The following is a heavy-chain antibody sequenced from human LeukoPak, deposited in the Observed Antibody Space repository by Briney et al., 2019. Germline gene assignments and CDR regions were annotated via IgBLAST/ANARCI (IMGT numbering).Heavy chain of an antibody. D-gene: IGHD2-8*02. Sequence: SVKVSCKASGGTFSSYAISWVRQAPGQGLEWMGGIIPIFGTANYAQKFQGRVTITADKSTSTAYMELSSLRSEDTAIYYCATYRQVLLPFESWGQETLVTVSS. CDR2: IIPIFGTA. J-gene: IGHJ4*02. CDR3: ATYRQVLLPFES. CDR1: GGTFSSYA. V-gene: IGHV1-69*06.